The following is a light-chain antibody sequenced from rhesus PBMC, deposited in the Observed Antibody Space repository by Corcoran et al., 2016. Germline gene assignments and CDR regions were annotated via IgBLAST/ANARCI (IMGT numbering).Light chain of an antibody. CDR3: QQYKSLRT. V-gene: IGKV1-25*01. J-gene: IGKJ1*01. Sequence: DIQMTQSPSSVSASVGDRVTITCRASQGISSYLAWYQQKPGKAPKLLIYYATTLQSGVPSMFSGSGSGTEVTLTISSLQPEEFATYYCQQYKSLRTFGQGTKVEIK. CDR1: QGISSY. CDR2: YAT.